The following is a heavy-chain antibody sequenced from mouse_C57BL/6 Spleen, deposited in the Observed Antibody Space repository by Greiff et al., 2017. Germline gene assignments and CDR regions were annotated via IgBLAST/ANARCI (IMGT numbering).Heavy chain of an antibody. D-gene: IGHD1-1*01. V-gene: IGHV2-9-1*01. CDR2: IWTGGGT. CDR3: ASLSYYYGSSYWYFDV. J-gene: IGHJ1*03. Sequence: VQLQQSGPGLVAPSQSLSITCTVSGFSLTSYAISWVRQPPGKGLEWLGVIWTGGGTNYNSALKSRLSISKDNSKSQVFLKMNSLQTDDTARYYCASLSYYYGSSYWYFDVWGTGTTVTVSS. CDR1: GFSLTSYA.